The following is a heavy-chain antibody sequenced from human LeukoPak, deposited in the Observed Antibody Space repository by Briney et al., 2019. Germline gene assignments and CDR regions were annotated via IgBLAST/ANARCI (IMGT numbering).Heavy chain of an antibody. V-gene: IGHV5-51*01. J-gene: IGHJ4*02. Sequence: GESLKISCKGSGYSFTTYWIGWVRQMPGKGLEWMGIIYPGDSDTGYSPSFQGQVAISADKSISTAYLQWSSLKASDTAMYYCARQSPYSGSYGAFDYWGQGTLVTVSS. CDR2: IYPGDSDT. D-gene: IGHD1-26*01. CDR1: GYSFTTYW. CDR3: ARQSPYSGSYGAFDY.